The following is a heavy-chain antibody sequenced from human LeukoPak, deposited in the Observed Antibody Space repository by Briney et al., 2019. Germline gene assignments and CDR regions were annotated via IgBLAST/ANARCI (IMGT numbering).Heavy chain of an antibody. J-gene: IGHJ4*02. CDR3: ARVAPPGGYNIPDY. CDR1: GFTFSSYG. Sequence: PGGSLRLSCAASGFTFSSYGMHWVRQAPGKGLEWVAVISYDGSNKYYADSVKGRFTISRDNSKNTLYLQMNSLRAEDTAVYYCARVAPPGGYNIPDYWGQGTLVTVSS. D-gene: IGHD5-24*01. CDR2: ISYDGSNK. V-gene: IGHV3-30*03.